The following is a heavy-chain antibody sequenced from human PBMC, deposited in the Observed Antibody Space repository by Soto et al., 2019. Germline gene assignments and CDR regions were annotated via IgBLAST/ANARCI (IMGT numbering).Heavy chain of an antibody. D-gene: IGHD3-16*02. CDR2: ISHSGST. Sequence: PSETLSLSCSVSVADSNSGGFTCTWIRQHAGKGLEWLCYISHSGSTDYNPSLKSRLSISGDTSKNHFSLTLTSVTAADAAVYYCATIGVSGYLAVWGQGTTVTVSS. J-gene: IGHJ6*02. CDR1: VADSNSGGFT. V-gene: IGHV4-31*03. CDR3: ATIGVSGYLAV.